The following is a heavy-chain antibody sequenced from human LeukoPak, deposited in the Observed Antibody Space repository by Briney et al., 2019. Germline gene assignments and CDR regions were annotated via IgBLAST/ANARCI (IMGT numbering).Heavy chain of an antibody. Sequence: GGSLRLSCAVSGFTFSSYAMSWVRQAPGKGLEWVSSISGSNSYIFYADSVKGRFTVSRDNAKDSLYLQMNSLRAEDTAVYYCTRALTTLTYEGYWGQGTLVTVSS. CDR2: ISGSNSYI. CDR1: GFTFSSYA. V-gene: IGHV3-21*01. CDR3: TRALTTLTYEGY. D-gene: IGHD1-1*01. J-gene: IGHJ4*02.